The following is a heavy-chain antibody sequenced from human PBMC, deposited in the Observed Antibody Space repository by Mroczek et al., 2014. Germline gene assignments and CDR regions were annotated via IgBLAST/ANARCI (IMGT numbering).Heavy chain of an antibody. CDR1: GFTFSSYA. V-gene: IGHV3-30-3*01. CDR3: ARTTRRTTYGMDV. D-gene: IGHD1-14*01. Sequence: VQLVESGGGVVQPGRSLRLSCAASGFTFSSYAMHWVRQAPGKGLEWVAVISYDGSNKYYADSVKGRFTISRDNSKNTLYLQMNSLRAEDTAVYYCARTTRRTTYGMDVWGQGTTVTVSS. CDR2: ISYDGSNK. J-gene: IGHJ6*02.